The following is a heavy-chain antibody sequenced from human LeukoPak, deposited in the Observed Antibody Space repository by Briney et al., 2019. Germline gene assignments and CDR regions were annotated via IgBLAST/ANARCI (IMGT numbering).Heavy chain of an antibody. D-gene: IGHD6-19*01. CDR1: GFPFSSYA. CDR3: AIAISGGRGYYFDY. J-gene: IGHJ4*02. Sequence: QPGGSLTLSCAASGFPFSSYAMSWVRQAPGKGLEWVSALSGSGGTTYYADSVKGRFTISRDNSKNTLYLQVNSLRAEDTAVYYCAIAISGGRGYYFDYWGQGTLVTVSS. CDR2: LSGSGGTT. V-gene: IGHV3-23*01.